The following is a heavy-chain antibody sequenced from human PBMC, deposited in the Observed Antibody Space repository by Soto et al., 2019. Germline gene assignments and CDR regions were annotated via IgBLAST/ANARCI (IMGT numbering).Heavy chain of an antibody. CDR1: GGSISSYY. J-gene: IGHJ6*02. D-gene: IGHD3-22*01. V-gene: IGHV4-59*01. Sequence: SETLSLTCTVSGGSISSYYWSWIRQPPGKGLEWIGYIYYSGSTNYNPSLKSRVTISVDTSKNQFSLKLSSVTAADTAVYYCARVYDYYDNYGMDVWGQGTTVTVSS. CDR2: IYYSGST. CDR3: ARVYDYYDNYGMDV.